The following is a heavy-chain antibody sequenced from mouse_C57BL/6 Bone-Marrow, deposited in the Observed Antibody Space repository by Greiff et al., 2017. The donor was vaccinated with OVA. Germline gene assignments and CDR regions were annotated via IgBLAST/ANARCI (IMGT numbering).Heavy chain of an antibody. D-gene: IGHD4-1*02. CDR2: IDPSDSYT. CDR3: ASQLGREGFAY. Sequence: QVQLQQPGAELVKPGASVKLSCKASGYTFTSYWMQWVKQRPGQGLEWIGEIDPSDSYTNYNQKFKGKATLTVDTSSSTAYMQLSSLTSEDSAVYYCASQLGREGFAYWGQGTLVTVSA. V-gene: IGHV1-50*01. CDR1: GYTFTSYW. J-gene: IGHJ3*01.